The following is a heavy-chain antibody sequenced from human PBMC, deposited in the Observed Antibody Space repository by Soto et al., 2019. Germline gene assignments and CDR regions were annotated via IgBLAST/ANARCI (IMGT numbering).Heavy chain of an antibody. CDR1: GFPFSRYS. Sequence: LRLSCDASGFPFSRYSLNWVRQAPGKGLEWVSSISSGGNDISYAESVEGRFFTSRDNVNNVLYLDINNLRPEDTAVYYCARMAYWGQGTLVTVSS. CDR3: ARMAY. CDR2: ISSGGNDI. J-gene: IGHJ4*02. V-gene: IGHV3-21*06.